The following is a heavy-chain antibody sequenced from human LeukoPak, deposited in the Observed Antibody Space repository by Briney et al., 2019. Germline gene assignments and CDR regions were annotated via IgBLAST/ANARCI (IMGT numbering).Heavy chain of an antibody. CDR1: GYTFTGYY. Sequence: APVKVSCKASGYTFTGYYMHWVRQAPGQGLEWMGRINPNSGGTNYAQKFQGRVTMTRDTSISTAYMELSRLRSDDTAVYYCARVAPITMVRGVINYWGQGTLVTVSS. CDR3: ARVAPITMVRGVINY. V-gene: IGHV1-2*06. J-gene: IGHJ4*02. CDR2: INPNSGGT. D-gene: IGHD3-10*01.